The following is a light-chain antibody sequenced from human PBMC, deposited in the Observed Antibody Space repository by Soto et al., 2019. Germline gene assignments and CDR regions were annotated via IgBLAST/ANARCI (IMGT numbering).Light chain of an antibody. Sequence: QSVLTQPASVSGSPGQSITISCTGTSSDVGGYNYVSWYQQHPGKAPKLMIYDVSNRPSGVSNRFSGSKSGNTASLTISGLQAEDEADYYCNSYXSSSTGVFGTGTKVT. V-gene: IGLV2-14*01. J-gene: IGLJ1*01. CDR1: SSDVGGYNY. CDR3: NSYXSSSTGV. CDR2: DVS.